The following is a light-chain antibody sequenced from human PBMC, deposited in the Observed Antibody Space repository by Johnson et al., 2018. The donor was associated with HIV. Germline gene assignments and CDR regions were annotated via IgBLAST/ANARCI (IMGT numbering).Light chain of an antibody. Sequence: LTQPPSVSAAPGQKVTISCSGSSSNIGNNYVSWYQQLPGTAPKLLIYDNNKQPSGIPDRFSGSKSGTSATLGITGLQTGEEADYYCGTWDSSLSASFGTGTKVTVL. V-gene: IGLV1-51*01. CDR1: SSNIGNNY. CDR2: DNN. CDR3: GTWDSSLSAS. J-gene: IGLJ1*01.